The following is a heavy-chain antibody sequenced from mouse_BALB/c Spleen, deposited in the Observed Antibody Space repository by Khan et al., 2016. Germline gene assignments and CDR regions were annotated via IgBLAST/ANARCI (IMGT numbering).Heavy chain of an antibody. J-gene: IGHJ4*01. V-gene: IGHV1-9*01. D-gene: IGHD2-5*01. CDR3: SGTYYINCDAMDD. CDR2: ILPGSGTT. CDR1: GYTFSSYW. Sequence: QVQLQQSGAELMKPGASVKISCKATGYTFSSYWIEWVKQRPGHGLEWIGEILPGSGTTNYNEKFKGKATFTADTSSNPAYMQLSSLTTEDSAVYSCSGTYYINCDAMDDWGQGTSVTVSS.